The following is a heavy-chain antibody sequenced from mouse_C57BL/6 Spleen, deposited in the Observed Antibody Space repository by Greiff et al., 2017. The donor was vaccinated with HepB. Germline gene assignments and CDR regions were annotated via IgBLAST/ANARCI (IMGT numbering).Heavy chain of an antibody. D-gene: IGHD1-1*02. V-gene: IGHV6-3*01. CDR2: IRLKSDNYAT. CDR1: GFTFSNYW. J-gene: IGHJ3*01. Sequence: EVKVEESGGGLVQPGGSMKLSCVASGFTFSNYWMNWVRQSPEKGLEWVAQIRLKSDNYATHYAESVKGRFTISRDDSKSSVYLQMNNLRAEDTGIYYCTSLYGLAYWGQGTLVTVSA. CDR3: TSLYGLAY.